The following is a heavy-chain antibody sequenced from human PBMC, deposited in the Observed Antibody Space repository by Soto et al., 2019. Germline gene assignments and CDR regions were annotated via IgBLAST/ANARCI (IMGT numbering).Heavy chain of an antibody. D-gene: IGHD5-18*01. CDR1: GFTFSSYA. V-gene: IGHV3-30-3*01. J-gene: IGHJ3*02. CDR2: ISYDGSNK. Sequence: GSLRRSFAASGFTFSSYAVHGVRQAPGKGLEWVAVISYDGSNKYYADSVKGRFTISRDNSKNTLYLQMNSLRAEDTAVYYCARDLEDTAMGSGFDAFDIWGQGTMVTVSS. CDR3: ARDLEDTAMGSGFDAFDI.